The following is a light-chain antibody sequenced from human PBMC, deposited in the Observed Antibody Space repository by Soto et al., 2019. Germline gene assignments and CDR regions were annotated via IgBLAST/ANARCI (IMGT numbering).Light chain of an antibody. CDR1: RDVYINA. CDR2: GAS. J-gene: IGKJ3*01. V-gene: IGKV3-20*01. Sequence: VVLTQSPATLSLSPGEPATLSCRASRDVYINALAWYQQKPGRTPTLLIYGASTRATGIPDRFSATGSGTEFSLTISSVEPEDFAVYYCQRYGASPFTFGPGTRVEI. CDR3: QRYGASPFT.